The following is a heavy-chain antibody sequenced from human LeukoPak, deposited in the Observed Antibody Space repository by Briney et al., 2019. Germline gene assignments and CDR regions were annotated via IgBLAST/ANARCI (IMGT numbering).Heavy chain of an antibody. CDR2: IDPNSGGT. CDR3: ARDSCSGGSCYSLDAFDI. J-gene: IGHJ3*02. CDR1: GYTFTGYY. Sequence: GASVKVSCKASGYTFTGYYMHWVRQAPGQGLEWMGWIDPNSGGTNYAQKFQGRVTMTRDTSISTAYMELSRLRPDDTAVYYCARDSCSGGSCYSLDAFDIWGQGIMVTVPS. D-gene: IGHD2-15*01. V-gene: IGHV1-2*02.